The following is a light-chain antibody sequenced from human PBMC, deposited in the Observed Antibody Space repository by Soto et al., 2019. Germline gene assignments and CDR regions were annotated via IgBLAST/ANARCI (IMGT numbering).Light chain of an antibody. CDR3: QQHNNWPLT. CDR1: QSVSSN. CDR2: GAS. V-gene: IGKV3-15*01. J-gene: IGKJ4*01. Sequence: IVMTQSPATLSVSPGERATLSCRASQSVSSNLAWYQQKPGQAPRLLVYGASTRATGIPARFSGSGSGTQFTLTISSLQSEDFAVYYCQQHNNWPLTFGGGTKV.